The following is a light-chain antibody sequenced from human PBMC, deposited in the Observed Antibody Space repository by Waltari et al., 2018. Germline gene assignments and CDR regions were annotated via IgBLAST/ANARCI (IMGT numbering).Light chain of an antibody. CDR2: DAS. CDR1: QSVSNN. Sequence: EAMMTQSPATLSVSPGDRATPSCRASQSVSNNVPWFQQKPGQAPSLLIYDASTRATGVPARFSGSGSGTEFTLTISSLQTEDFAVYYCQQYNNWPLYTFGQGTKLEIK. CDR3: QQYNNWPLYT. V-gene: IGKV3-15*01. J-gene: IGKJ2*01.